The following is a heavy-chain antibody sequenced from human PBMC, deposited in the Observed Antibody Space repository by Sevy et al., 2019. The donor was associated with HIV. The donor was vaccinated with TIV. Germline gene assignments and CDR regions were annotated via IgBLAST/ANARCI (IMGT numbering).Heavy chain of an antibody. CDR3: ARGALLRYFDWLWWRAFDI. V-gene: IGHV3-21*01. CDR2: ISSSSSYI. J-gene: IGHJ3*02. CDR1: GFTFSSYS. Sequence: GGSLRLSCAASGFTFSSYSMNWVRQAPGKGLEWVSSISSSSSYIYYAASVKGRFTISRDNAKNSLYLQMNSLRAEDTTVYYCARGALLRYFDWLWWRAFDIWGQGTMVTVAS. D-gene: IGHD3-9*01.